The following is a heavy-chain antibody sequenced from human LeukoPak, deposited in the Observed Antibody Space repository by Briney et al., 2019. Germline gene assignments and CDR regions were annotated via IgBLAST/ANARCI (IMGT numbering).Heavy chain of an antibody. Sequence: SETLSLTCTVSGGSISSYYWSWIRQPPGKGLEWIGYIYYSGSTNYNPSLKSRVTISVDTSKNQFSLKLSSVTAADTAVYYCARSIAARLTRVVVAATLYDYWGQGTLVTLSS. D-gene: IGHD2-15*01. CDR1: GGSISSYY. V-gene: IGHV4-59*01. CDR2: IYYSGST. CDR3: ARSIAARLTRVVVAATLYDY. J-gene: IGHJ4*02.